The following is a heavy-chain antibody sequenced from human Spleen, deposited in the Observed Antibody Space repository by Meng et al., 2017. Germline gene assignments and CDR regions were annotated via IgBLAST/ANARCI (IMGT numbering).Heavy chain of an antibody. CDR1: GYTFTSYG. Sequence: ASVKVSCKASGYTFTSYGISWVRQAPGQGLEWMGWISTYTGDTKYAQKVQGRVTMTRDKSTSTAYMELRSLRFDDTAVYYCARGAGNCISITCYSLDYWGQGTLVTVSS. CDR3: ARGAGNCISITCYSLDY. CDR2: ISTYTGDT. D-gene: IGHD2/OR15-2a*01. J-gene: IGHJ4*02. V-gene: IGHV1-18*01.